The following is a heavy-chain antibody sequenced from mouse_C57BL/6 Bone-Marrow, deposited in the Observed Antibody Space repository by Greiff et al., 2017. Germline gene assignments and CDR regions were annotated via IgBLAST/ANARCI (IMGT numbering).Heavy chain of an antibody. D-gene: IGHD2-5*01. Sequence: VQLKQSGVELVKPGASVKLSCTASGFNIQDYYIHWVKQRTEQGLEWIGRIDPEDGETKYAPKFQDKVTITADTTSNTAYLQLSSLTSEDTAVYFCTISLSNCGTNYWGQGTTHTVSS. V-gene: IGHV14-2*01. CDR3: TISLSNCGTNY. CDR1: GFNIQDYY. CDR2: IDPEDGET. J-gene: IGHJ2*01.